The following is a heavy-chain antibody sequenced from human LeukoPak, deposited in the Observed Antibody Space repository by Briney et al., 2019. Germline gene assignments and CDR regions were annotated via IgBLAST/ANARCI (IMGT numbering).Heavy chain of an antibody. J-gene: IGHJ4*02. V-gene: IGHV6-1*01. CDR2: TYYRSKWYY. CDR1: GDSVSSNGAA. D-gene: IGHD3-10*01. CDR3: VRDPVGGFIIFDS. Sequence: SQTLSLTCVISGDSVSSNGAAWNWIRQSPSRGLEWLGRTYYRSKWYYDYSVAVKSRVTINPDTSKNQFSLQLSSVTPEDTAVFFCVRDPVGGFIIFDSWGQGTLVTVSS.